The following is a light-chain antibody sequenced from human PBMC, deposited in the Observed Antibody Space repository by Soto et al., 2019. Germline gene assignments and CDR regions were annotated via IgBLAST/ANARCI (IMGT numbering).Light chain of an antibody. Sequence: QSVLTQPPSVSGAPGQRVTISCTGSSSNIGAGYDVHWYQQLPGTAPKLLIFGNSNRPSGVPDRFSGSTSGTSASLAITGLQAEDEADYCCQSYDSSLSGSRVFGTGTKLTVL. CDR3: QSYDSSLSGSRV. CDR1: SSNIGAGYD. V-gene: IGLV1-40*01. CDR2: GNS. J-gene: IGLJ1*01.